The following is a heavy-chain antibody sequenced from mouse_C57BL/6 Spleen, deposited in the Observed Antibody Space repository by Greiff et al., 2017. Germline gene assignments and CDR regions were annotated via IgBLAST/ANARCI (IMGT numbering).Heavy chain of an antibody. CDR3: ARRYYGCFDV. CDR2: INPNNGGT. CDR1: GYTFTDYY. J-gene: IGHJ1*03. V-gene: IGHV1-26*01. D-gene: IGHD1-1*01. Sequence: VQLQQSGPELVKPGASVKISCKASGYTFTDYYMNWVKQSHGKSLEWIGDINPNNGGTSYNQKFKGKATLTVDKSSSTAYMELRSLTSEDSAVYYCARRYYGCFDVWGTGTTVTVSS.